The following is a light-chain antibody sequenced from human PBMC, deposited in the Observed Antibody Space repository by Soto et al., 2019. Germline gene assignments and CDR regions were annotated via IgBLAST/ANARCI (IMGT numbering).Light chain of an antibody. CDR1: SSDVGSYNL. J-gene: IGLJ2*01. CDR2: EGS. V-gene: IGLV2-23*03. CDR3: CSYAGSSTFDVV. Sequence: QSALTQPASVSGSPGQSITISCTGTSSDVGSYNLVSWYQQHPGKAPKLMIYEGSKRPSGVSNRFPGSKSGNTASLTISGLQAEDEADYYCCSYAGSSTFDVVFGRGTKLTVL.